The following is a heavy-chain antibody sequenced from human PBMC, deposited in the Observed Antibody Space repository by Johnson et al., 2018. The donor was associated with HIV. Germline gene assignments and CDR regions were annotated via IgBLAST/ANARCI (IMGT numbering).Heavy chain of an antibody. J-gene: IGHJ3*02. Sequence: VQLVESGGDLVQPGGSLRLSCAASGITVSSNYMTWVRQAPGKGLEWVSVIYSGGSTYYADSMKGRFTISRDNSKNTLYLQMNSLRAEDTAVYYCAKSSYYYYRRGLGAFDIWGQGTMVTVSS. D-gene: IGHD3-22*01. CDR2: IYSGGST. V-gene: IGHV3-66*02. CDR3: AKSSYYYYRRGLGAFDI. CDR1: GITVSSNY.